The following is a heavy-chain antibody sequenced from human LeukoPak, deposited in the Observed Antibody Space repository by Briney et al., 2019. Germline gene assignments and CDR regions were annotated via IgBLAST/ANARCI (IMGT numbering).Heavy chain of an antibody. CDR2: INSGETK. Sequence: GGSPRLSCAASGFTISSYEMNWVRQAPGKGLEWVSHINSGETKTYADSVQGRFAISRDNAKNSLYLQMNSLRAEDTAIYYCARDQYGTRLEWGQGTLVTVSS. V-gene: IGHV3-48*03. CDR1: GFTISSYE. D-gene: IGHD1-1*01. J-gene: IGHJ4*02. CDR3: ARDQYGTRLE.